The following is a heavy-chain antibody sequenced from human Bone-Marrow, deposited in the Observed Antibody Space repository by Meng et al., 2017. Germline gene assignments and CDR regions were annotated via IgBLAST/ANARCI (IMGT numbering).Heavy chain of an antibody. V-gene: IGHV4-61*01. J-gene: IGHJ4*02. CDR3: ARANTIFGVGKYDY. CDR2: IYYSGST. Sequence: SETLSLTCTVSGGSVSSGSYYWSWIRQPPGKGLEWIGYIYYSGSTNYNPSLKSRVTISVDTSTNQFSLKLSSVTAADTAVYYCARANTIFGVGKYDYWGQGTLVTVSS. CDR1: GGSVSSGSYY. D-gene: IGHD3-3*01.